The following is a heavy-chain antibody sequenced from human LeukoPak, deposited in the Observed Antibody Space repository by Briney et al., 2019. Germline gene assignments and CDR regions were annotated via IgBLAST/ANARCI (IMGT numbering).Heavy chain of an antibody. CDR1: GGSISGSSYY. D-gene: IGHD1-26*01. CDR2: IYYSGST. CDR3: ARTPSLRGIVPFDY. V-gene: IGHV4-61*05. J-gene: IGHJ4*02. Sequence: SETLSLTCTVSGGSISGSSYYWGWIRQPPGKGLEWIGYIYYSGSTNYNPSLKSRVTISVDTSKNQFSLKLSSVTAADTAVYYCARTPSLRGIVPFDYWGQGTLVTVSS.